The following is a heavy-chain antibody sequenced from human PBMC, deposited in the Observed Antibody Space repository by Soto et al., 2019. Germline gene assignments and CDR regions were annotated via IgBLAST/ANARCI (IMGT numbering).Heavy chain of an antibody. V-gene: IGHV3-66*01. CDR1: GFTVSSNY. CDR3: AKDERPGIVGPAY. D-gene: IGHD1-26*01. CDR2: IYSGGST. J-gene: IGHJ4*02. Sequence: GGSLRLSCAASGFTVSSNYMSWVRQAPGKGLEWVSVIYSGGSTYYANSVKGRFTISRDNSKNTLYLQMYSLKVEDTAVYYCAKDERPGIVGPAYWGQGTLVTVSS.